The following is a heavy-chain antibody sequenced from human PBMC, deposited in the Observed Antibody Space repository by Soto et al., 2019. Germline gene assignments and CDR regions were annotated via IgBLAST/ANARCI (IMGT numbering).Heavy chain of an antibody. Sequence: EVQLLESGGGLVQPGGSLRLSCAASGFTFSSYAMSWVRQAPGKGLEWVSAISGSGVSTYYADSVKGRFTISRDNSKNTLYLQMNSLRAEDTAVYYCAVVVTTIQLERLDYWGQGTLVTVSS. CDR1: GFTFSSYA. V-gene: IGHV3-23*01. J-gene: IGHJ4*02. D-gene: IGHD1-1*01. CDR2: ISGSGVST. CDR3: AVVVTTIQLERLDY.